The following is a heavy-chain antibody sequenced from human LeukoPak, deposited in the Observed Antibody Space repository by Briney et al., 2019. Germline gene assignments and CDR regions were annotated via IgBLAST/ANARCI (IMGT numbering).Heavy chain of an antibody. V-gene: IGHV4-4*02. D-gene: IGHD6-19*01. J-gene: IGHJ4*02. CDR1: GGSISSSNW. Sequence: SGTLSLTCAVSGGSISSSNWWSWVRQPPGKGLEWIGEIYHSGSTNYNPSLKSRVTISVDKSKSQFSLKLSSVTAADTAVYYRYAIIYSSGWYYFDYWGQGTLVTVSS. CDR3: YAIIYSSGWYYFDY. CDR2: IYHSGST.